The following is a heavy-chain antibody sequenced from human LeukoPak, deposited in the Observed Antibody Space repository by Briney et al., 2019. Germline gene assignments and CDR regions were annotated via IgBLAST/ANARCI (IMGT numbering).Heavy chain of an antibody. CDR2: IYYSGST. D-gene: IGHD6-19*01. Sequence: SETLSLTCTVSGGSISSNTYYWGWLRQPPGKRLEWIGTIYYSGSTYYNPSLKSRLTISVDTSKNQFSLKLTSVTAADTALYYCARHGCCGWYSSPIDYWGQGTLVTVSS. V-gene: IGHV4-39*01. J-gene: IGHJ4*02. CDR3: ARHGCCGWYSSPIDY. CDR1: GGSISSNTYY.